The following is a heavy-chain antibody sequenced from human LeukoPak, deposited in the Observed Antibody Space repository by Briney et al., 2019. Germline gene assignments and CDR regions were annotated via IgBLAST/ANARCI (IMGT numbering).Heavy chain of an antibody. V-gene: IGHV3-33*01. D-gene: IGHD1-26*01. CDR1: GLTFRSYG. Sequence: GRSLRLSCAASGLTFRSYGMHWVRQAPGKGLEWVAVIWYDGSNQYYADSVRGRFTISRDNTKNTLYLQLNSLRAEDTAVYYCARDRAGPTLYYFDYWGQGTLVTVSS. CDR2: IWYDGSNQ. J-gene: IGHJ4*02. CDR3: ARDRAGPTLYYFDY.